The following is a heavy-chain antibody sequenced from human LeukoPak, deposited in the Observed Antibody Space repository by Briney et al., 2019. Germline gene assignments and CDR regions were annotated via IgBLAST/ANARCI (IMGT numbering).Heavy chain of an antibody. CDR1: GGSISSGGYY. CDR3: ARSPRAYCGGDCYGYFQH. CDR2: IYYSGST. V-gene: IGHV4-31*01. J-gene: IGHJ1*01. Sequence: SETLSLTCTVSGGSISSGGYYWSWIRQHPGKGLEWIGYIYYSGSTYYNPSLKSQVTISVDTSKNQFPLKLSSVTAADTAVYYCARSPRAYCGGDCYGYFQHWGQGTLVTVSS. D-gene: IGHD2-21*02.